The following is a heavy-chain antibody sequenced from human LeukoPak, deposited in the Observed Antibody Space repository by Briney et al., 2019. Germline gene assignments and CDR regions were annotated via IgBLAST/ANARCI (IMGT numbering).Heavy chain of an antibody. CDR2: IYYSGST. CDR3: ARDPNTSKYYYDSSGLGHFDY. CDR1: GGSINSSSYY. V-gene: IGHV4-39*02. D-gene: IGHD3-22*01. Sequence: PSETLSLTCTVSGGSINSSSYYWGWIRQPPGKGLGWIGSIYYSGSTYYNPSLKSRVTISVDTAKNQFSLKLSSVTAADTAVYYCARDPNTSKYYYDSSGLGHFDYWGQGTLVTVSS. J-gene: IGHJ4*02.